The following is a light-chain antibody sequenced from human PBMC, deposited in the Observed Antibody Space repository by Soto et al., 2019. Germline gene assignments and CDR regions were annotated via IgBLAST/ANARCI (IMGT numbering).Light chain of an antibody. CDR3: QQYNNYPWT. Sequence: DIQMTQSPSTLSASVGDRVTITCRASQSISSWLAWYQQKPGKAPKLLIYKASSLESGVPSRFSGSGSGTEFTLTISSRQPDDFATYDCQQYNNYPWTFGQGTKVEIK. CDR1: QSISSW. J-gene: IGKJ1*01. V-gene: IGKV1-5*03. CDR2: KAS.